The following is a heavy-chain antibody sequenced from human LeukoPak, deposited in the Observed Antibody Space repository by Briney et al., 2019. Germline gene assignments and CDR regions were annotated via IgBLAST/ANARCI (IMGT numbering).Heavy chain of an antibody. D-gene: IGHD3-10*01. CDR2: ISGSGGST. V-gene: IGHV3-23*01. CDR1: GFTFSSYA. CDR3: AKDRVDTVYGSGSYVY. Sequence: GGSLRLSCAASGFTFSSYAMSWVRQAPGKGLEWVSAISGSGGSTYYADSVKGRFTISRDNSKNTLYLQMNSLRAEDTAVYYCAKDRVDTVYGSGSYVYWGQGTLVTVSS. J-gene: IGHJ4*02.